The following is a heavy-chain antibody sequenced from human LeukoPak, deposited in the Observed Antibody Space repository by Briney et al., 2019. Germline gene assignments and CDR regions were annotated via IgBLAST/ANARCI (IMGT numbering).Heavy chain of an antibody. CDR2: INPNSGGT. CDR1: GYTFTGYY. J-gene: IGHJ6*03. V-gene: IGHV1-2*02. D-gene: IGHD4-11*01. Sequence: ASVKVSCKASGYTFTGYYMHWVRQAPGQGLEWMGWINPNSGGTNYAQKFQGRVTMTRDTSISTAYMELSRLRSDDTAVYYCAREMTTVTTGDYYYYMDVWGKGTTVTVSS. CDR3: AREMTTVTTGDYYYYMDV.